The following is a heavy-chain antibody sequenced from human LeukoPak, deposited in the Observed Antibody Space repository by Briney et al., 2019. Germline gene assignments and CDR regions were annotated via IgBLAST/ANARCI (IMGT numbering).Heavy chain of an antibody. D-gene: IGHD6-13*01. V-gene: IGHV1-2*02. J-gene: IGHJ5*02. CDR3: ARGSYSSSWYKFDP. CDR1: GYTFTGYY. Sequence: ASVKVSCKASGYTFTGYYMHWVRQDPGQGLEWMGWINPNSGGTNYAQKFQGRVTMTRDTSISTAYMELSRLRSDDTAVYYCARGSYSSSWYKFDPWGQGTLVTVSS. CDR2: INPNSGGT.